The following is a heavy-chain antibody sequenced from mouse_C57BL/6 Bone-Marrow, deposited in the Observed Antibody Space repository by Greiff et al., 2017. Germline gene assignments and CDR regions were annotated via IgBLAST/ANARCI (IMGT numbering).Heavy chain of an antibody. V-gene: IGHV14-4*01. CDR1: GFNIKDDY. J-gene: IGHJ3*01. CDR3: TTYVYCPWFAY. Sequence: EVKLKQSGAELVRPGASVKLSCTASGFNIKDDYMHWVKQRPEQGLEWIGWIDPENGDTEYASKFQGKATITADTSSNTAYLQLSSLTSEDTAVYYCTTYVYCPWFAYWGQGTLVTVSA. D-gene: IGHD2-3*01. CDR2: IDPENGDT.